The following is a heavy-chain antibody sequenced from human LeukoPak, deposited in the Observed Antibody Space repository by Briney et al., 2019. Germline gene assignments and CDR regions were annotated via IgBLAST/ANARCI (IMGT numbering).Heavy chain of an antibody. CDR3: ARNYDGGAFDI. Sequence: GGSLRLSCAASGFTFSGYPMNWVRQAPGKGLEWVSYISSGSSTIYYADSVKGRFTISRDNAKNSLYLQMNSLGDEDTAVYYCARNYDGGAFDIWGQGTMVTVSS. D-gene: IGHD3-16*01. V-gene: IGHV3-48*02. J-gene: IGHJ3*02. CDR2: ISSGSSTI. CDR1: GFTFSGYP.